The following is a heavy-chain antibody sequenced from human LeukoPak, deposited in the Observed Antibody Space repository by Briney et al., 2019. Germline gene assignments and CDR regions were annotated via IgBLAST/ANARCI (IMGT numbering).Heavy chain of an antibody. CDR3: ARDRYYYGTDV. J-gene: IGHJ6*04. CDR2: ISSSSSYI. CDR1: GFIFSSYS. V-gene: IGHV3-21*01. Sequence: PGGSLRLSCAASGFIFSSYSMNWVRQAPGKGLEWVSSISSSSSYIYYADSVKGRFTISRDNAKNSLYLQMTSLTAADTAVSYCARDRYYYGTDVWAKGTTVT.